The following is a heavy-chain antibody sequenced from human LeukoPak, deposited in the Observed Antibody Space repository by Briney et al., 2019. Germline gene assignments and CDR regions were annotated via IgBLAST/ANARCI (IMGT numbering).Heavy chain of an antibody. CDR1: GGSFSGYY. Sequence: SETLSLTCAVYGGSFSGYYWSWIRQPPGKGLEWIGEINHSGSTNYNPSLKSRVTISVDTSKNQFSLKLSSVTAADTAVYYCARGGGTHYYDSSGPTRWFDPWGQGTLVTVSS. V-gene: IGHV4-34*01. J-gene: IGHJ5*02. CDR2: INHSGST. CDR3: ARGGGTHYYDSSGPTRWFDP. D-gene: IGHD3-22*01.